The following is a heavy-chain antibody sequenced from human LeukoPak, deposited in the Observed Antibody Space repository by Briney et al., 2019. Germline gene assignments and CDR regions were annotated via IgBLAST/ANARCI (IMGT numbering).Heavy chain of an antibody. CDR1: GFTFSSYE. J-gene: IGHJ3*02. Sequence: GGSLRLSCVASGFTFSSYEMNWVRQAPGKGLEWVSYISGSGSTIYYADSVKGRFTISRDNAKNSLYLQMNSLRAEDTAVYYCARAAMIANDAFDIWGQGTMVTVSS. CDR3: ARAAMIANDAFDI. V-gene: IGHV3-48*03. D-gene: IGHD3-16*01. CDR2: ISGSGSTI.